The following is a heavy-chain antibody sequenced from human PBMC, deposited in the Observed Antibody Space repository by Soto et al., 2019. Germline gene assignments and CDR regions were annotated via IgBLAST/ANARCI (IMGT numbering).Heavy chain of an antibody. J-gene: IGHJ4*02. V-gene: IGHV4-39*01. CDR2: IYYSGST. CDR1: GGSISSSSYY. Sequence: PSATLSLTCTVSGGSISSSSYYWGWIRQPPGKGLEWIGSIYYSGSTYYNPSLKSRVTISVDTSKNQFSLKLSSVTAADTAVYYCARLLEIFATVHFDYWGQGTLVTVSS. CDR3: ARLLEIFATVHFDY. D-gene: IGHD5-12*01.